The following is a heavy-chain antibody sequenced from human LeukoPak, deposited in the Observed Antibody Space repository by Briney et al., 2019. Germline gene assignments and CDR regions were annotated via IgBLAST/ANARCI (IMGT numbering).Heavy chain of an antibody. Sequence: ASVKVSCKASGDSFSLYDISWVRQAPGQGLEWMGWISTYNGNTNYAQKLQGRVTMTTDTSTSTAYMELRSLRSDDTAVYYCARHRRHRVYYDSSGYYHDGFDIWGQGTMVTVSS. CDR3: ARHRRHRVYYDSSGYYHDGFDI. J-gene: IGHJ3*02. V-gene: IGHV1-18*01. CDR1: GDSFSLYD. D-gene: IGHD3-22*01. CDR2: ISTYNGNT.